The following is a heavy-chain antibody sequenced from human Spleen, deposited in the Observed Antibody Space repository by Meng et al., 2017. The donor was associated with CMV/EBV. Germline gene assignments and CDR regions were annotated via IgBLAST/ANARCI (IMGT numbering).Heavy chain of an antibody. Sequence: ASVKVSCKASGYSFTSYSMSWVRQAPGQGLEWMGWLSTYNGDTNYAQKLQGRVTLTTDTSTNTVYMELRSLRSDDTAVYYCARDSPLGYYYDSSGSSAIDYWGQGTLVTVSS. J-gene: IGHJ4*02. CDR3: ARDSPLGYYYDSSGSSAIDY. CDR1: GYSFTSYS. CDR2: LSTYNGDT. D-gene: IGHD3-22*01. V-gene: IGHV1-18*01.